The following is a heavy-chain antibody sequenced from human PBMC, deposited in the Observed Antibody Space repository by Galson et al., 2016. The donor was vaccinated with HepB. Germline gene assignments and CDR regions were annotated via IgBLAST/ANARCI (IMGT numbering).Heavy chain of an antibody. J-gene: IGHJ4*02. V-gene: IGHV3-9*01. CDR2: ISWNSGSV. Sequence: SLRLSCAASGFSFSKYAMHWVRQAPGKGLEWVSGISWNSGSVDYAESVKGRFIISRDNAKKSLYLQMNSLRADDTALYYCSKIFVWTETLTGYGFDSWGQGTLVTVSS. CDR3: SKIFVWTETLTGYGFDS. D-gene: IGHD3-9*01. CDR1: GFSFSKYA.